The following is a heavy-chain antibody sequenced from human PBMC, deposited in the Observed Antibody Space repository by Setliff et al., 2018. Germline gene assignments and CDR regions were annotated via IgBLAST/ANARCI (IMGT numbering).Heavy chain of an antibody. CDR2: INHSGST. CDR3: ASGFYDSSGYYKDY. D-gene: IGHD3-22*01. CDR1: GGSFSGYY. Sequence: SETLSLTCAVYGGSFSGYYWSWIRQPPGKGLEWIGEINHSGSTNYNPSLKSRVTISVDTSKNQFSLKLSSVTAADTAVYYCASGFYDSSGYYKDYWGQGTLVTVSS. J-gene: IGHJ4*02. V-gene: IGHV4-34*01.